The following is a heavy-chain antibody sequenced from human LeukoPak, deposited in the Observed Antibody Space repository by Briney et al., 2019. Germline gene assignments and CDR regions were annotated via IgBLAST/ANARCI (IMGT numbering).Heavy chain of an antibody. J-gene: IGHJ4*02. D-gene: IGHD5-12*01. V-gene: IGHV4-39*01. CDR3: ARYPYSDSGVWQTFDY. Sequence: SETLSLTCIVSGGSISSGSHYWGWIRQPPGKGLEWTGSMHYSGITYYNPSLTSRVTISVDTSKNQFSLRLTSVTAADTAVYYCARYPYSDSGVWQTFDYWGQGTLVTVSS. CDR2: MHYSGIT. CDR1: GGSISSGSHY.